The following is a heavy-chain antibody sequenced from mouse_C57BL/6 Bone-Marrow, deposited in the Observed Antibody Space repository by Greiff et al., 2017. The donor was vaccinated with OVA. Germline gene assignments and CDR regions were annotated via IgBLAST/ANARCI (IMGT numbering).Heavy chain of an antibody. Sequence: QVQLQQSGAELVKPGASVKMSCKASGYTFTSYWITWVKQRPGQGLEWIGDIYPGSGSNNYNEKFKSKATLTVDTSSSTAYMQLSSLTSEDSAVYYCARYRRNGFWYFDVWGTGTTVTVSS. V-gene: IGHV1-55*01. CDR3: ARYRRNGFWYFDV. D-gene: IGHD2-2*01. J-gene: IGHJ1*03. CDR2: IYPGSGSN. CDR1: GYTFTSYW.